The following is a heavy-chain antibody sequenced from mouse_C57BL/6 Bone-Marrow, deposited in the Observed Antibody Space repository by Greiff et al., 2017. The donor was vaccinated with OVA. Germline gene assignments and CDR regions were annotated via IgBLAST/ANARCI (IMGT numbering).Heavy chain of an antibody. V-gene: IGHV8-12*01. Sequence: QVTLKESGPGILQSSQTLSLTCSFSGFSLSTSGMGVSWIRQPSGKGLEWLAHIYWDDDKRYNPSLKSRLTISKDTSRNQVFLKITSVDTADTATYYCASHYYGSSYGFAYWGQGTLVTVSA. D-gene: IGHD1-1*01. CDR1: GFSLSTSGMG. J-gene: IGHJ3*01. CDR2: IYWDDDK. CDR3: ASHYYGSSYGFAY.